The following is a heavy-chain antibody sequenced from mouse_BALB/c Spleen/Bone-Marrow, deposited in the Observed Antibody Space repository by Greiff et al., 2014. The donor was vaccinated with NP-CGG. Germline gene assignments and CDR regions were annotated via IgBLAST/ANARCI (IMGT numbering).Heavy chain of an antibody. CDR2: INLSTGYT. D-gene: IGHD2-4*01. CDR1: GYTFTNYW. Sequence: VQGVESGAELAKPGASVKMSCKASGYTFTNYWMHWVKQRPGQGLEWIGYINLSTGYTEYNQKFKDKATLTADKSSSTAYMQLSGLTSEDSAVYYCARDDYDDYWGQGATLTVSS. J-gene: IGHJ2*01. V-gene: IGHV1-7*01. CDR3: ARDDYDDY.